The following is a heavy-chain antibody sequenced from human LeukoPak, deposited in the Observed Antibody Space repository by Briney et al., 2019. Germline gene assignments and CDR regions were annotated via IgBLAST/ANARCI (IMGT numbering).Heavy chain of an antibody. D-gene: IGHD7-27*01. CDR3: ARGSSGDLHDAFDI. V-gene: IGHV4-31*03. CDR2: IYYSGST. CDR1: GGSISSGGYY. Sequence: PSQTLSLTCTVSGGSISSGGYYWSWIRQHPGKGLEWIGYIYYSGSTYYNPSLKSRVTISVDTSKNQFSLKLSSVTAADTAVYYCARGSSGDLHDAFDIWGQGTMVTVSS. J-gene: IGHJ3*02.